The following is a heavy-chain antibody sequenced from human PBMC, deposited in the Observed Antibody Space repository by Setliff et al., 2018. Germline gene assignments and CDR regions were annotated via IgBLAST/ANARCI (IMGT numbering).Heavy chain of an antibody. CDR1: GFTFDDYA. D-gene: IGHD3-16*01. Sequence: PGGSLRLSCAASGFTFDDYAMHWVRQVPGKGLEWVSGISWDSGRIGYADSVKGRLTVSRDNSKNTLYLEMDGLRPEDTAVYYCANSRVTNFRGHLYLPRGLDVWGQGTTVTVSS. CDR3: ANSRVTNFRGHLYLPRGLDV. J-gene: IGHJ6*02. CDR2: ISWDSGRI. V-gene: IGHV3-9*01.